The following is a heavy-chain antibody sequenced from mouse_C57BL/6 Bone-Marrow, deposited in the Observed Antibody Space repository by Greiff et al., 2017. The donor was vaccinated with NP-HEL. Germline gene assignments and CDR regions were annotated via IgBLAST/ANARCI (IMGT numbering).Heavy chain of an antibody. CDR1: GYTFTSYW. CDR2: IHPSDSDT. CDR3: AIVEKKGNRFAY. V-gene: IGHV1-74*01. J-gene: IGHJ3*01. Sequence: QVQLKQPGAELVKPGASVKVSCKASGYTFTSYWMHWVKQRPGQGLEWIGRIHPSDSDTNYNQKFKGKATLTVDKSSSTAYMQLSSLTSEDSAVYYCAIVEKKGNRFAYWGQGTLVTVSA. D-gene: IGHD2-1*01.